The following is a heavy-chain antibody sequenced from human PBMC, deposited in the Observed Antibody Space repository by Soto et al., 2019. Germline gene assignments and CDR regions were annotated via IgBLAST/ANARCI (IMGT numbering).Heavy chain of an antibody. CDR3: AQRVVSSSALGY. CDR1: EFSLSTSEVG. J-gene: IGHJ4*02. D-gene: IGHD2-15*01. V-gene: IGHV2-5*02. Sequence: QITLKESGPTVVKPTQTLTLTCSFTEFSLSTSEVGVVWVRQPPGKALEWLALIYWDDDKRYNTSLKSRVTITKDASKKQVVLTLANVDATDTATYFCAQRVVSSSALGYWGQGIQVTVSS. CDR2: IYWDDDK.